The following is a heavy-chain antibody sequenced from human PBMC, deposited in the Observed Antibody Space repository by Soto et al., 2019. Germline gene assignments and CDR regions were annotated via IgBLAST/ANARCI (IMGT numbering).Heavy chain of an antibody. CDR3: ATSSDSGSWYFQH. D-gene: IGHD6-6*01. Sequence: SETLSLTCTVTGGSISSYSWSWIRQPPGKGLEWIGHISNSGRTNYNPSLKSRVAISIDTSRTQFSLNVYSVTAADTAVYYCATSSDSGSWYFQHWGQGILVTVSS. V-gene: IGHV4-59*13. CDR2: ISNSGRT. CDR1: GGSISSYS. J-gene: IGHJ1*01.